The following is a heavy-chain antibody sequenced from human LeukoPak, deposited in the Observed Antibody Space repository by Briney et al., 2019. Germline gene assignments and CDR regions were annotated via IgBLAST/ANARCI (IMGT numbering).Heavy chain of an antibody. V-gene: IGHV3-74*01. CDR2: INSDGSST. J-gene: IGHJ4*02. CDR1: GFTFSSHW. CDR3: ARALASGATY. D-gene: IGHD6-13*01. Sequence: GGSLRLSCEASGFTFSSHWMHWVRQAPGKGLVWVSRINSDGSSTSYADSVKGRFTISRDNAKNTVYLQMNSLRAEDSAEYYCARALASGATYWGQGTMVTVSS.